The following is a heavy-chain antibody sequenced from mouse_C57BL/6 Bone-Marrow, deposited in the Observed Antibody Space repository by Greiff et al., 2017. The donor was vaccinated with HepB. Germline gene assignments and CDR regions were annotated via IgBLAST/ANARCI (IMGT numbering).Heavy chain of an antibody. J-gene: IGHJ2*01. V-gene: IGHV5-16*01. Sequence: EVNVVESEGGLVQPGSSMKLSCTASGFTFSDYYMAWVRQVPEKGLEWVANINYDGSSTYYLDSLKSRFIISRDNAKNILYLQRSSLKSEDTATYYCARESLLWPYYFDYWGQGTTLTVSS. D-gene: IGHD1-1*02. CDR3: ARESLLWPYYFDY. CDR2: INYDGSST. CDR1: GFTFSDYY.